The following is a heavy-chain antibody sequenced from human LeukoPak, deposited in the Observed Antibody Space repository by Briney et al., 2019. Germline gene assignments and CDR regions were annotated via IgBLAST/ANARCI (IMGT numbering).Heavy chain of an antibody. Sequence: PGGSLRLSCAASGFTLRDYYMSWIRQAPGKGLEWVSYISSSSSYTNYADSVKGRFTISRDNAKNSLYLQMNSLRAEDTDLYYCARDLLRRNYYDGSVCPAPFDYRGRGTLVTVSS. CDR2: ISSSSSYT. D-gene: IGHD3-22*01. CDR3: ARDLLRRNYYDGSVCPAPFDY. J-gene: IGHJ4*02. V-gene: IGHV3-11*05. CDR1: GFTLRDYY.